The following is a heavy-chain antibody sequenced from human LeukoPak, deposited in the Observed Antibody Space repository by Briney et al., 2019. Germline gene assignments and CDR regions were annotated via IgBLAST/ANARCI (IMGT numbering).Heavy chain of an antibody. J-gene: IGHJ4*02. CDR1: GFTFSSYW. V-gene: IGHV3-7*01. D-gene: IGHD3-22*01. CDR3: ATYYYDSSGYYAEKNYYFDY. Sequence: PGGSLRLSCAASGFTFSSYWMSWVRQAPGKGLEWVANIKKDGSEKYYVDSVKGRFTISRDNAKNSLYLQMNSLRAEDTAVYYCATYYYDSSGYYAEKNYYFDYWGQGTLVTVSS. CDR2: IKKDGSEK.